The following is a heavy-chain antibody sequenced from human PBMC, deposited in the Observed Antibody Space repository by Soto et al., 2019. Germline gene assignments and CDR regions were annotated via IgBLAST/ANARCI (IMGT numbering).Heavy chain of an antibody. D-gene: IGHD2-2*01. CDR2: ISGSGGST. V-gene: IGHV3-23*01. CDR3: AKVGNRGYCSSTTCYLLHFDY. J-gene: IGHJ4*02. CDR1: GFTFATYA. Sequence: SGGSLRLSCAASGFTFATYAMSWVRQAPGKGLEWVSGISGSGGSTHYADSVKGRFTISRDNSKNMLYLQMNSLRAEDTAVYYCAKVGNRGYCSSTTCYLLHFDYWGQGALVTVSS.